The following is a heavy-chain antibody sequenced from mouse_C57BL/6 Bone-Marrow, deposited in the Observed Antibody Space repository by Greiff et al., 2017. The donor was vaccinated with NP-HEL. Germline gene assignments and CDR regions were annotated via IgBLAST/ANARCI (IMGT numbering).Heavy chain of an antibody. CDR2: INSDGGST. V-gene: IGHV5-2*03. Sequence: DVMLVESGGGLVQPGASLKLSCESNEYAFPSHDMSWVRKTPGKRLELVAAINSDGGSTYYPDTMESRFIITRDNTNKTLYLQMSSLRSEDTAVYYCAKRSTTVDDYWGQGTTLTVSS. CDR1: EYAFPSHD. CDR3: AKRSTTVDDY. J-gene: IGHJ2*01. D-gene: IGHD1-1*01.